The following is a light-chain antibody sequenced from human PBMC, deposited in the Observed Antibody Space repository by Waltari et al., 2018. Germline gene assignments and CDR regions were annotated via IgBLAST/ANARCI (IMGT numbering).Light chain of an antibody. CDR2: DVN. Sequence: QSALTQPASVSGSPGQPITISCSGTSSDVGGYNSVSWYQQHPGKAPKLMIYDVNKRPSWVSNRCPGSKAGNTASLTISGLQAEDEADYYCGSYTTSNTYVFGTGTKVTVL. CDR1: SSDVGGYNS. J-gene: IGLJ1*01. CDR3: GSYTTSNTYV. V-gene: IGLV2-14*03.